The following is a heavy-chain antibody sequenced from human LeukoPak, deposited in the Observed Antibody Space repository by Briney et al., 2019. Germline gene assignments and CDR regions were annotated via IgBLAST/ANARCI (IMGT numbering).Heavy chain of an antibody. V-gene: IGHV4-34*01. CDR1: GGSFSGYY. CDR2: INHSGST. CDR3: ARGLRITISP. D-gene: IGHD3-3*01. J-gene: IGHJ5*02. Sequence: SETLSLTCAVYGGSFSGYYWSWIRQPPGKGLEWIGEINHSGSTNYNPSLKSRVTISVDTSKNQFSLKLSSVTAADTAVYYCARGLRITISPWGQGPLVTVSS.